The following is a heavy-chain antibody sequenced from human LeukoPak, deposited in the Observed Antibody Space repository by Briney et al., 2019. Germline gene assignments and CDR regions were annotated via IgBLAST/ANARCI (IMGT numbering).Heavy chain of an antibody. CDR1: GFTFSSYA. CDR3: AKGGVVPAVPNWFDP. Sequence: GGSLRLSCAASGFTFSSYAMSWARQAPGKGLEWVSAISGSGGSTYYADSVKGRFTISRDNSKNTLYLQMNSLRAEDTAVYYCAKGGVVPAVPNWFDPWGQGTLVTVSS. V-gene: IGHV3-23*01. D-gene: IGHD2-2*01. J-gene: IGHJ5*02. CDR2: ISGSGGST.